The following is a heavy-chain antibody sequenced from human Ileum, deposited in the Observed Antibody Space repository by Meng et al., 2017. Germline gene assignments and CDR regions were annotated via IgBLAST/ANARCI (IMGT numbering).Heavy chain of an antibody. V-gene: IGHV4-31*03. CDR1: GVFISRGFYH. CDR3: ARDRFSSGSSNWFDP. J-gene: IGHJ5*02. Sequence: QVQVEGSVPGLVKPSQTLSLTCTLSGVFISRGFYHWNWIRQHPGKGLEWIGSIYFSGTIYYNPSLKSRVTISLDTSKNQFSLNLSSVTAADTAVYYCARDRFSSGSSNWFDPWGQGTLVTVSS. CDR2: IYFSGTI. D-gene: IGHD3-10*01.